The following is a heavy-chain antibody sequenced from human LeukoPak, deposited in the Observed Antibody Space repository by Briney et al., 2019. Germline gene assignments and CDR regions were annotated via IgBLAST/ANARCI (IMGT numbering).Heavy chain of an antibody. CDR1: GGSISSYY. D-gene: IGHD5-18*01. J-gene: IGHJ6*02. V-gene: IGHV4-59*01. CDR3: ARDLKPGPKPDTAMVSYYYYGMDV. CDR2: IYYSGST. Sequence: SEPLSLPCTVSGGSISSYYWSWIRQPPGKGLEWIGYIYYSGSTNYNPSLKSRVTISVDTSKNQFSLKLSSVTAADTAVYYCARDLKPGPKPDTAMVSYYYYGMDVWGQGTTVTVSS.